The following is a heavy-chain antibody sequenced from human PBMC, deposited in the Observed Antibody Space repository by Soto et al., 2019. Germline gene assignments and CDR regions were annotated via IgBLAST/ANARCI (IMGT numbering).Heavy chain of an antibody. CDR1: GYTFTSYG. CDR2: ISGYNGNT. CDR3: ASDGIAARPTPDF. V-gene: IGHV1-18*01. Sequence: QVQLVQSGAKVKKPEASVKVSCKASGYTFTSYGINWVRQAPGQGLEWMGWISGYNGNTKYAQKFRDRVTMTTDTATRIAYMELRSLRSYDTVLYYCASDGIAARPTPDFRGQGTLLTVSS. J-gene: IGHJ4*02. D-gene: IGHD6-6*01.